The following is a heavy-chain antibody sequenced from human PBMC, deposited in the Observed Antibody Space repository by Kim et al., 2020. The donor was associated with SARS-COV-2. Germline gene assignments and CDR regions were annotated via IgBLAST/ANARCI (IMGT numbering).Heavy chain of an antibody. J-gene: IGHJ3*02. CDR3: AKCRSVRSRDAFDI. Sequence: ADSVKGRFTISRDNSKNTLYLQMNSLRAEDTAVYYCAKCRSVRSRDAFDIWGQGTMVTVSS. D-gene: IGHD1-26*01. V-gene: IGHV3-23*01.